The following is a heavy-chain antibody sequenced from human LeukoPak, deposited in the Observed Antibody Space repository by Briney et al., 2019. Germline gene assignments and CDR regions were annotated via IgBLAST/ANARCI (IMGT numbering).Heavy chain of an antibody. CDR1: GFTFSSYS. D-gene: IGHD5-18*01. J-gene: IGHJ4*02. CDR3: ARDTEYSYGYGDFDY. CDR2: ISSSSSYI. Sequence: GRSLRLSCAASGFTFSSYSMNWVRQAPGKGLEWVSSISSSSSYIYYADSVKGRFTISRDNAKNSLYLQMNSLRAEDTAVYYCARDTEYSYGYGDFDYWGQGTLVTVSS. V-gene: IGHV3-21*01.